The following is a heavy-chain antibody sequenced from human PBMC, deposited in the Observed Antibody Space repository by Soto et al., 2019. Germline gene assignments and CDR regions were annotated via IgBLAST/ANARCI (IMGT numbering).Heavy chain of an antibody. CDR1: GGSVSSGSYY. Sequence: QVQLQESGPGLVKPSETLSLTCTVSGGSVSSGSYYWSWIRQPPGKGLEWIGYIYYSGSTNYNPSLKSRVTISVDTSKNQFSLKLSSVTAADTAVYYCATRRTPGTFDPWGQGTLVTVSS. CDR3: ATRRTPGTFDP. CDR2: IYYSGST. D-gene: IGHD3-10*01. V-gene: IGHV4-61*01. J-gene: IGHJ5*02.